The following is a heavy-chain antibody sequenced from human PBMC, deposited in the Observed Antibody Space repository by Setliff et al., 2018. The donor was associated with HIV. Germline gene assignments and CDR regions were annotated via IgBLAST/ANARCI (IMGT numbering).Heavy chain of an antibody. CDR1: GGSISTYY. V-gene: IGHV4-59*01. J-gene: IGHJ6*01. CDR3: ARAEGATYYNFSYYYGMDV. Sequence: SETLSLTCTVSGGSISTYYWSWIRQPPGKGLEWIGYIYYSGSTNYNPSLKSRVTISVDTSKNQFSLKLSSVHAADTAVYYCARAEGATYYNFSYYYGMDVWGQGTTVTVSS. CDR2: IYYSGST. D-gene: IGHD3-3*01.